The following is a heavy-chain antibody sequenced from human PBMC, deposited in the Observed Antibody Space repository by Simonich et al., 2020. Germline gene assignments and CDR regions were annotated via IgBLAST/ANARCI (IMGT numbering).Heavy chain of an antibody. CDR3: ARHGNWGYFDY. CDR2: IYYSGST. V-gene: IGHV4-59*08. D-gene: IGHD7-27*01. J-gene: IGHJ4*02. CDR1: GGSFSGYY. Sequence: QVQLQQWGAGLLKPSETLSLTCAVCGGSFSGYYWSWIRQPPGKGLEWIGYIYYSGSTNYNPALKSRVTISVDTSKNQFSLKLSSVTAADTAVYYCARHGNWGYFDYWGQGTLVTVSS.